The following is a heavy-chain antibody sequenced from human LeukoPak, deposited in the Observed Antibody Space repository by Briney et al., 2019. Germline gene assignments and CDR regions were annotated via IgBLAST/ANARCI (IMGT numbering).Heavy chain of an antibody. J-gene: IGHJ3*02. Sequence: PSETLSLTCTVSGGSISSSSYYWGWIRQPPGKGLEWIGSIYYSGSTYYNPSLKSRVTISVDTSKNQFSLKLSSVTAADTAVYYCACWYYYDSSGSDAFDIWGQGTMVTVSS. CDR3: ACWYYYDSSGSDAFDI. CDR1: GGSISSSSYY. D-gene: IGHD3-22*01. V-gene: IGHV4-39*07. CDR2: IYYSGST.